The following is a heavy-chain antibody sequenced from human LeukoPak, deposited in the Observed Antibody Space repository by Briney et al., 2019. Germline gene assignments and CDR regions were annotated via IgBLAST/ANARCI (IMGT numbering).Heavy chain of an antibody. CDR1: GFTFDDYT. CDR3: AKDRGNIFDY. CDR2: ISWDGGST. V-gene: IGHV3-43*01. J-gene: IGHJ4*02. Sequence: GGSLRLSCAASGFTFDDYTMHWVRQAPGKGLEWVSLISWDGGSTYYADSVKGRFTISRDNSKNSLYLQMNSLRTEDTALYYCAKDRGNIFDYWGQGTLVTVSS.